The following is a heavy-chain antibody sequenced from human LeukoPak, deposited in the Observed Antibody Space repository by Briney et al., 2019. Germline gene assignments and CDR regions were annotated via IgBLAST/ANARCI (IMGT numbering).Heavy chain of an antibody. V-gene: IGHV1-2*02. CDR1: GYTFTDYF. D-gene: IGHD6-13*01. CDR2: INPNNGGT. Sequence: ASVKVSCKASGYTFTDYFFHWVRQAPGQGLEWMGWINPNNGGTNYAQKFQGRVTMTRDTSISTAYMDLSRLRSDDTAVYYCAREEVGAAADNWFDPWGQGTLVTVSS. J-gene: IGHJ5*02. CDR3: AREEVGAAADNWFDP.